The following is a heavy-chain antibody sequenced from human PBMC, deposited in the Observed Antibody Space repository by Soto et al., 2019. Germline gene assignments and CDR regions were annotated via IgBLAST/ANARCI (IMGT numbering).Heavy chain of an antibody. J-gene: IGHJ6*02. CDR1: GGSFSGSY. CDR3: ARIGCYDCWSGYFSPLYGMDV. Sequence: ANQSLTCALYGGSFSGSYWSWIRPPPGKGLEWIGELNHSGSTNYDPSLKRLVTISGDTSKHQFSLMLSSVTAADTAVYYCARIGCYDCWSGYFSPLYGMDVWGQGTTVTVSS. CDR2: LNHSGST. D-gene: IGHD3-3*01. V-gene: IGHV4-34*01.